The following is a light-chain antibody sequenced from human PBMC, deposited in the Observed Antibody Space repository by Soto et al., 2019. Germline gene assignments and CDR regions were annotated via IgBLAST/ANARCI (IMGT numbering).Light chain of an antibody. CDR1: QTINKN. CDR3: QQSYNSPYT. J-gene: IGKJ2*01. Sequence: DIQMTQSPTSLSASVGDRVTITCRASQTINKNLNWYRHKLGKAPELHIYDASDSQAGVPSRFSGSGSGTDFTLLISGLQPEDFATYYCQQSYNSPYTFGQGTKLEIK. V-gene: IGKV1-39*01. CDR2: DAS.